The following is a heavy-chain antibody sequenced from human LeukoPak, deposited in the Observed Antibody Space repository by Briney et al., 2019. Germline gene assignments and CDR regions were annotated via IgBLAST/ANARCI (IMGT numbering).Heavy chain of an antibody. J-gene: IGHJ6*03. CDR2: ISTSRHTL. V-gene: IGHV3-48*01. D-gene: IGHD2-2*01. CDR3: ARSVPAAPTYYYYYMDV. CDR1: GFTFSSHS. Sequence: PGGSLRLSCEASGFTFSSHSMNWVRQAPGKGLEWISYISTSRHTLYYADSVKGRFTISRDNAKNSVYLQMNSLRAEDTAVYFCARSVPAAPTYYYYYMDVWGRGTTVTVSS.